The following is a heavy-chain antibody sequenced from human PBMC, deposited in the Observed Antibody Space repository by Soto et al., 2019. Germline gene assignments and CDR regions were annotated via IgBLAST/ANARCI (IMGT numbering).Heavy chain of an antibody. J-gene: IGHJ4*02. CDR2: INHSGSS. V-gene: IGHV4-34*01. CDR1: GESLSGYY. Sequence: PSETLSLTCAVYGESLSGYYWSWIRQPPGKGLEWIGEINHSGSSNYNPSLKSRVSMSLDTSKNQFSLKLTSVTAADTAVYYCARDLPLSYWGQGTLVTVSS. CDR3: ARDLPLSY.